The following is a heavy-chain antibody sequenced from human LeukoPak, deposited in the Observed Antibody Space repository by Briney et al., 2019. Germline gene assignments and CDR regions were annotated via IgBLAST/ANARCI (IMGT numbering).Heavy chain of an antibody. J-gene: IGHJ4*02. D-gene: IGHD5-18*01. CDR1: GLTFSSYA. CDR3: ARDLRGRYNYGLDY. CDR2: ISGSGDFT. V-gene: IGHV3-23*01. Sequence: PGGSLRLSCAASGLTFSSYAMSWVRQAPGKGLEWVSVISGSGDFTFYADSVKGRFTISRDNSKNTLYLEMNSLRAEDTAVYYCARDLRGRYNYGLDYWGQGTLVTVSS.